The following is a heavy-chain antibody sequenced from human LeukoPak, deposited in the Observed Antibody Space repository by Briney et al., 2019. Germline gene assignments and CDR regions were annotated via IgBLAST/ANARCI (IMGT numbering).Heavy chain of an antibody. CDR1: GFTFSSYA. CDR3: ASVNCSSTSCYGYYYGMDV. CDR2: IYSGGST. D-gene: IGHD2-2*01. Sequence: GGSLRLSCAASGFTFSSYAMSWVRQAPGKGLEWVSVIYSGGSTYYADSVKGRFTISRHNSKNTLYLQMNSLRAEDTAVYYCASVNCSSTSCYGYYYGMDVWGQGTTVTVSS. J-gene: IGHJ6*02. V-gene: IGHV3-53*04.